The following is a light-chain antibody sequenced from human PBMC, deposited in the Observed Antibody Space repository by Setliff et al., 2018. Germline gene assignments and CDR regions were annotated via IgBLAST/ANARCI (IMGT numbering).Light chain of an antibody. J-gene: IGLJ1*01. Sequence: QSVLTQPPSVSGAPGQRVTISCTGSNSDIGAGFGVHWYQQLPGTAPKLLIYGTYNRPSGVPDRFSGSKSGTSASLAITGLQAEDEADYYCQSYGGSVSGYVFGTGT. CDR2: GTY. V-gene: IGLV1-40*01. CDR1: NSDIGAGFG. CDR3: QSYGGSVSGYV.